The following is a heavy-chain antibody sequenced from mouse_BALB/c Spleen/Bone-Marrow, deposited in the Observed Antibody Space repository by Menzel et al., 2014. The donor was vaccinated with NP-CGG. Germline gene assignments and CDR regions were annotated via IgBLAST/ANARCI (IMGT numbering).Heavy chain of an antibody. Sequence: VMLVESGPGLVQPSQTLSITCTVSGFSLTSYGVHWVRQPPGKGLEWLGVIWSGGSTDYNAAFISRLSISKDNSKSXVFFKMNSLQADDTAIYYCARNSDYGSGYFDVWGAGTTVTVSS. CDR1: GFSLTSYG. V-gene: IGHV2-4*02. CDR3: ARNSDYGSGYFDV. J-gene: IGHJ1*01. CDR2: IWSGGST. D-gene: IGHD1-2*01.